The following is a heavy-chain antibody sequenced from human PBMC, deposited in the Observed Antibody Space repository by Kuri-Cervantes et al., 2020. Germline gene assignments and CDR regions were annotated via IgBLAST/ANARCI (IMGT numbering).Heavy chain of an antibody. Sequence: GGSLRLSCAASGFTFSSYAMHWVRQAPGKGLEWVSGVSWNGSRTHYADSVKGRFTISRDNSKNTLYLQMNSLRAEDTAVYYCARDFSAAAWKQQPNPGHYYGMDVWGQGTTVTVSS. V-gene: IGHV3-19*01. J-gene: IGHJ6*02. D-gene: IGHD6-13*01. CDR2: VSWNGSRT. CDR3: ARDFSAAAWKQQPNPGHYYGMDV. CDR1: GFTFSSYA.